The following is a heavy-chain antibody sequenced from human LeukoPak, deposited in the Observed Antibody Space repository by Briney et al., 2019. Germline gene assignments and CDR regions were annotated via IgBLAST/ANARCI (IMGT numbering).Heavy chain of an antibody. Sequence: GGSLRLSCAASGFTFSSYAMSWVRQAPGKGLEWVSAISGSGGSTYYADSVKGRFTISRDNSKNTLYMQMNSLRAEDTAVYYCAKGPYYDFWSGYSPGGSWFDPWGQGTLVTVSS. D-gene: IGHD3-3*01. J-gene: IGHJ5*02. V-gene: IGHV3-23*01. CDR3: AKGPYYDFWSGYSPGGSWFDP. CDR2: ISGSGGST. CDR1: GFTFSSYA.